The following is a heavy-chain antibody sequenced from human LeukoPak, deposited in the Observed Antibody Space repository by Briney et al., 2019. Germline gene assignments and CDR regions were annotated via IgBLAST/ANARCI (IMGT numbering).Heavy chain of an antibody. V-gene: IGHV4-39*01. CDR3: ARGGAVTIFGVVSSAIINWFDP. J-gene: IGHJ5*02. D-gene: IGHD3-3*01. Sequence: SETLSLTCTVSGGSISSSSYYWGWIRQPPGKGLEWIGSIYYSGSTYYNPSLKSRVTISVDTSKNQFSLKLSSVTAADTAVYYCARGGAVTIFGVVSSAIINWFDPWGQGTLVTVSS. CDR2: IYYSGST. CDR1: GGSISSSSYY.